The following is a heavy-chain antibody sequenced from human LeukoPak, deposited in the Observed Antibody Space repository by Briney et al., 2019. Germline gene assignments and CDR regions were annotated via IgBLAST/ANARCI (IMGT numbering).Heavy chain of an antibody. V-gene: IGHV3-7*04. CDR3: ARDGSGSDFSLDY. Sequence: GGSLRLSCAASGFTFSSYAMSWVRQAPGKGLEWVADIRHDGSEQYNVDSVKGRFTISSDVAKNSLFLQMNSLTAEDTAVYYCARDGSGSDFSLDYWGQGTLVTVSS. CDR2: IRHDGSEQ. J-gene: IGHJ4*02. CDR1: GFTFSSYA. D-gene: IGHD3-10*01.